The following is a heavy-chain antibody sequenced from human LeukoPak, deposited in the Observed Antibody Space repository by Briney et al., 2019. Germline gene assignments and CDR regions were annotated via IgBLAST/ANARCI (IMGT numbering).Heavy chain of an antibody. D-gene: IGHD6-19*01. V-gene: IGHV1-8*01. Sequence: YAQKFQGRVTMTRNTSISTAYMELSSLRSEDTAVYYCARLAVAGMGSLDYWGQGTLVTVSS. CDR3: ARLAVAGMGSLDY. J-gene: IGHJ4*02.